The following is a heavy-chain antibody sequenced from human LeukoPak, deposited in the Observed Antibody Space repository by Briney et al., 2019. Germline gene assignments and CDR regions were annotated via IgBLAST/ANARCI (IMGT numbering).Heavy chain of an antibody. Sequence: GGSLRLSCAASGFTFDDYGMSWVRQAPGKGPEWVSGINWNGGSTGYADSVKGRFTISRDNAKNSLYLQMNSLRAEDTALYYCARGGYYDSRYYFDYWGQGTLVTVSS. D-gene: IGHD3-22*01. CDR3: ARGGYYDSRYYFDY. CDR1: GFTFDDYG. V-gene: IGHV3-20*04. J-gene: IGHJ4*02. CDR2: INWNGGST.